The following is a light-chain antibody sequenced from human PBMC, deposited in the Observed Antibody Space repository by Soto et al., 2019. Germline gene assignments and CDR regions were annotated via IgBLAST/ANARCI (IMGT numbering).Light chain of an antibody. CDR1: SSDVGGYNY. CDR3: SSCAGSPYV. J-gene: IGLJ1*01. V-gene: IGLV2-8*01. CDR2: EVS. Sequence: QSALTQPPSASGSPGQSVTISCTGTSSDVGGYNYVSWYQHHPGKAPKLMIYEVSKRPSGVPDRFSGSKSGNTASLTVSGLQVEDEAEYFCSSCAGSPYVFGTGTKLTVL.